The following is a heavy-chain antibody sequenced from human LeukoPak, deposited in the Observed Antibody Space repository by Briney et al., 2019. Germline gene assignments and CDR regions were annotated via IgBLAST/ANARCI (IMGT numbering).Heavy chain of an antibody. J-gene: IGHJ3*02. CDR2: IYYSGST. CDR3: ARPGDSSGNDAFDI. CDR1: GGSISSYY. D-gene: IGHD3-22*01. V-gene: IGHV4-59*01. Sequence: PSETLSLTCTVSGGSISSYYWSWIRQPPGKGLEWIGYIYYSGSTNYNPSLKSRVTISVNTSKNQFSLKLSSVTAADTAVYYCARPGDSSGNDAFDIWGQGTMVTVSS.